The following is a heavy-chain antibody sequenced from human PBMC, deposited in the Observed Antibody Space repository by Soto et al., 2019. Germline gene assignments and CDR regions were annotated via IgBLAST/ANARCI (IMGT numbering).Heavy chain of an antibody. CDR1: GGTFYTYT. J-gene: IGHJ4*02. CDR2: ITPIYPTT. V-gene: IGHV1-69*13. Sequence: SVKVSCKASGGTFYTYTFSWVRQAPGQGLEWMGSITPIYPTTNYAEKFQGRLTVNADGSTNTAYMELNSLTSEDTAVYYCARIPRYSFPTSDDLDSWGQGTLVTVSS. D-gene: IGHD5-18*01. CDR3: ARIPRYSFPTSDDLDS.